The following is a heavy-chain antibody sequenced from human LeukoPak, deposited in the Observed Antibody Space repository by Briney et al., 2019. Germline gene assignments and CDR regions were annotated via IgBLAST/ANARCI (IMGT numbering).Heavy chain of an antibody. CDR1: GYTFTGYY. CDR2: INPNSGGT. Sequence: ASVKVSCKASGYTFTGYYMHWVRQAPGQGLEWMGWINPNSGGTNYAQKFQGRVTMTRDTSISTAYMELSRLRSDDTAVYYCASTAAELRYFDWLLHYWGQGTQVTVSS. V-gene: IGHV1-2*02. J-gene: IGHJ4*02. D-gene: IGHD3-9*01. CDR3: ASTAAELRYFDWLLHY.